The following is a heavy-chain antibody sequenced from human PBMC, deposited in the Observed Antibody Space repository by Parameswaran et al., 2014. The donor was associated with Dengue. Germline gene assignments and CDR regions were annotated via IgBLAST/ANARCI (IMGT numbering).Heavy chain of an antibody. J-gene: IGHJ3*02. CDR2: INPSGGST. D-gene: IGHD3-16*01. CDR3: ARGQGSVGAFDI. V-gene: IGHV1-46*01. Sequence: WVRQAPGQGLEWMGIINPSGGSTSYAQKFQGRVTMTRDTSTSTVYMELSSLRSEDTAVYYCARGQGSVGAFDIWGQGTMVTVSS.